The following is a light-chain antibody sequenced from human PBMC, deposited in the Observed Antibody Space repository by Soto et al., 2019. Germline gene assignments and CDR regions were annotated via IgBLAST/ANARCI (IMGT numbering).Light chain of an antibody. Sequence: DIQMTQSPSSLSASVGDTVTITCRASQGIRNDLGWYQQKPGKAPKVLIYAASSLQSGVPSRFSGSGSGTDFTLTISRLEPEDFAVYYCQQYTSSLITFGQGTRLEIK. V-gene: IGKV1-17*01. CDR1: QGIRND. CDR3: QQYTSSLIT. J-gene: IGKJ5*01. CDR2: AAS.